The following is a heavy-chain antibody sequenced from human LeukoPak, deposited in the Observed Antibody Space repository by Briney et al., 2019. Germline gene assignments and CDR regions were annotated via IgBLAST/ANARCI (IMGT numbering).Heavy chain of an antibody. D-gene: IGHD3-3*01. V-gene: IGHV3-53*01. J-gene: IGHJ6*03. Sequence: GGSLRLSCAASGFTVSSNYMSWVRQAPRKGLEWGSAIYSGGSTYYADSVKGRFTISRDNSKNTLYLQMHSLRAEDTAVYYCARDRGSPSQSGYYYYMDVWGKGTTVTVSS. CDR1: GFTVSSNY. CDR3: ARDRGSPSQSGYYYYMDV. CDR2: IYSGGST.